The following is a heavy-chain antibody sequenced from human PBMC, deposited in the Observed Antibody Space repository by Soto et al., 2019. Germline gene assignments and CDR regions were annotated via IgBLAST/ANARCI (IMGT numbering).Heavy chain of an antibody. CDR1: GASITFGGYS. V-gene: IGHV4-30-2*01. D-gene: IGHD1-26*01. CDR3: ARGGGSDSFDY. J-gene: IGHJ4*02. Sequence: QLQLHESGSGLVNPSQTLSLTCTVSGASITFGGYSWSWIRQTPGKGLEWIGYINHLETTFYNPSFESRLTLSIDRAKNQFSLKLHSMSAADRAVYFCARGGGSDSFDYWGQGILVTVSS. CDR2: INHLETT.